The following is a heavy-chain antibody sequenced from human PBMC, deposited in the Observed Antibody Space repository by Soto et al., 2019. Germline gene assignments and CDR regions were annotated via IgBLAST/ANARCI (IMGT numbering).Heavy chain of an antibody. CDR2: IYHSGTT. CDR3: ATLTPPFDY. CDR1: GYSINSGYY. D-gene: IGHD3-9*01. Sequence: SETLSLTCTVSGYSINSGYYWGWVRQSPGKGLEWIGTIYHSGTTYYNPSLKSRVTISVDTSKNQFSLKLNSVTAADTAVYYCATLTPPFDYGGQGTLVTVSS. V-gene: IGHV4-38-2*02. J-gene: IGHJ4*02.